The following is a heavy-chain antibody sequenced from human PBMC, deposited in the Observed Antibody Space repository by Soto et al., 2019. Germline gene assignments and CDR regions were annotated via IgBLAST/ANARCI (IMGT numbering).Heavy chain of an antibody. D-gene: IGHD6-13*01. CDR1: GYTFTSYA. V-gene: IGHV1-3*01. CDR2: INAGNGNT. CDR3: ARDLSGIAASGDDS. J-gene: IGHJ4*02. Sequence: QVQLVQSGAEVKKPGASVKVSCKASGYTFTSYAMHWVRQAPGQRLEWMGWINAGNGNTKYSQKFQGRVTITRDTSSSTAYMELSSLRAEATAVYYCARDLSGIAASGDDSWGQGSLVAVSS.